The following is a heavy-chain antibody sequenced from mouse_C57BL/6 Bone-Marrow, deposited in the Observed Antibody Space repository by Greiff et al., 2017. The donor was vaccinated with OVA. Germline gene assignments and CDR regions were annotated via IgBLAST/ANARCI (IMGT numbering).Heavy chain of an antibody. D-gene: IGHD1-1*01. CDR3: ARNPYYYGSSLYAMDY. Sequence: QVQLQQSGPGLVQPSQSLSITCTVSGFSLTSYGVHWVRQSPGKGLEWLGVIWSGGSTDYNAAFISRLSISKDNSKSQVFVKMNSLQAVDTAIYYCARNPYYYGSSLYAMDYWGQGTSVTVSS. V-gene: IGHV2-2*01. CDR2: IWSGGST. J-gene: IGHJ4*01. CDR1: GFSLTSYG.